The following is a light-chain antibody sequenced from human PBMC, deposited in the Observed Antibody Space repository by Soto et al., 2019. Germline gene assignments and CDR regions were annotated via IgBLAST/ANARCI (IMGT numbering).Light chain of an antibody. V-gene: IGKV3-15*01. CDR1: QNIHNH. Sequence: DKLMSQSPATLSVSPGERVTLSCRASQNIHNHMSWFLQKPGQTPRLLIYDAIIRAPDVPARFSGSWSGTEFTLTINSLQSEDFAVYYWQQYDAWPLTVGGGTKVEIK. J-gene: IGKJ4*01. CDR3: QQYDAWPLT. CDR2: DAI.